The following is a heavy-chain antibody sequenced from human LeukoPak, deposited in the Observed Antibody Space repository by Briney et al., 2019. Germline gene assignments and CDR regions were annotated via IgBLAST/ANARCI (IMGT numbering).Heavy chain of an antibody. J-gene: IGHJ4*02. CDR3: TREGTASTGIGPYDF. Sequence: ASVKVSCKASGYNFTTFGISWVRQAPGQGLEWLGRISGHNGNTKYIQNVQGRITMTTDTSASTAYMELRSLTSDDTAVYYCTREGTASTGIGPYDFWGQGTLVTVSS. V-gene: IGHV1-18*01. D-gene: IGHD6-13*01. CDR2: ISGHNGNT. CDR1: GYNFTTFG.